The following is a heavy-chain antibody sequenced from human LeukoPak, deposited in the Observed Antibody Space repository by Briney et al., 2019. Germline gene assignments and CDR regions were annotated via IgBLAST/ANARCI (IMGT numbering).Heavy chain of an antibody. CDR1: GYTFTSYY. J-gene: IGHJ6*03. V-gene: IGHV1-2*02. CDR2: INPNSGDT. D-gene: IGHD3-10*01. CDR3: ARGVTGIYYYYYMDV. Sequence: GASVKVSCKASGYTFTSYYIHWVRQAPGQGLEWMGWINPNSGDTNYAQKFQGEVTMTRDTSISTAYMELSRLRSDDTAVYYCARGVTGIYYYYYMDVWGKGTTVTVSS.